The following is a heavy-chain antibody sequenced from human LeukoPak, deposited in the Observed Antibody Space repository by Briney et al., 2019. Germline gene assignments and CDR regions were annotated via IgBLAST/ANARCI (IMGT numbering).Heavy chain of an antibody. CDR3: ARVPGYCSSGRCVWNDLYHMDV. Sequence: PGGSLRLSCAASGFIFSDYYMSWIRQAPGKGLEWVSYITSSGATIYYADSVKGRFTISRDNAKNSLYLQMNSLRAEDTAVYYCARVPGYCSSGRCVWNDLYHMDVWGKGTTVTVSS. CDR2: ITSSGATI. J-gene: IGHJ6*03. CDR1: GFIFSDYY. D-gene: IGHD2-15*01. V-gene: IGHV3-11*04.